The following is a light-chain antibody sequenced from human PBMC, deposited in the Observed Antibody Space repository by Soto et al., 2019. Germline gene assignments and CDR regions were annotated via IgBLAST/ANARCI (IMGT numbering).Light chain of an antibody. CDR2: DVS. V-gene: IGLV2-14*01. J-gene: IGLJ1*01. CDR1: SSDVGGYNY. CDR3: SSYTSSSLYV. Sequence: QSALTQPASVSGSPGQSITISCTGTSSDVGGYNYVSWYQQRPGKAPKVMIYDVSNRPSGVSNRLSGSKSGNTASLTISGLQAEDEADYYCSSYTSSSLYVFGTGTKLTVL.